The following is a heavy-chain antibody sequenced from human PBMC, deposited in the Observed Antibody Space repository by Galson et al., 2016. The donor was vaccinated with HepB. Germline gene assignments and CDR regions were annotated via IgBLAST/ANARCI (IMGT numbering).Heavy chain of an antibody. CDR3: AGRLSLYPVFHY. CDR1: GFTFNNFA. V-gene: IGHV3-23*01. D-gene: IGHD3-16*02. Sequence: SLRLSCAASGFTFNNFAMSWVRQAPGRGLEWVSAISGSGDSTYYGDSVRGRFTISRDNFKNTLYLQMNNLRAADTAVYYCAGRLSLYPVFHYWGQGALVTVSS. CDR2: ISGSGDST. J-gene: IGHJ4*02.